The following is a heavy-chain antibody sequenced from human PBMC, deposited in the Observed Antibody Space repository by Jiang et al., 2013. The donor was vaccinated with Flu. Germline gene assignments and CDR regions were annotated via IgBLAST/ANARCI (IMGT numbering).Heavy chain of an antibody. CDR1: GGSIRSFY. D-gene: IGHD5-24*01. CDR3: ARATIHFGMDV. CDR2: IYPSGST. J-gene: IGHJ6*02. Sequence: TCTVSGGSIRSFYWNWVRQTPGRGLEWIGNIYPSGSTNLNPSLRSRVTISVHTSKNEFSLRLNSVTAADTAVYYCARATIHFGMDVWGQGTTVTVSS. V-gene: IGHV4-59*01.